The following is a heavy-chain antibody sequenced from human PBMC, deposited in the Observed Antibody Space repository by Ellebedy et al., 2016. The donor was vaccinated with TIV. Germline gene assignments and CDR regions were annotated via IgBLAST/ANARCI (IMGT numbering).Heavy chain of an antibody. D-gene: IGHD3-22*01. J-gene: IGHJ4*02. CDR2: INPNSGGP. CDR3: ARDWDYYDSSDYLGYDY. Sequence: ASVKVSCKASGYTFTGYFMHWVRQAPGQGLEWMGWINPNSGGPNYAQKFQGRVTMTRDTSITTVYMELSRLTSDDTAVYYCARDWDYYDSSDYLGYDYWGQGTLVTVSS. CDR1: GYTFTGYF. V-gene: IGHV1-2*02.